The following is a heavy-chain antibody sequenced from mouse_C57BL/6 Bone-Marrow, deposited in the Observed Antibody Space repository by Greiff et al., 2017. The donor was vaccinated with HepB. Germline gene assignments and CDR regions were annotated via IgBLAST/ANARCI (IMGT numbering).Heavy chain of an antibody. CDR3: ARFYAMDY. J-gene: IGHJ4*01. V-gene: IGHV1-54*01. Sequence: VQLQQSGAELVRPGTSVKVSCKASGYAFTNYLIEWVKQRPGQGLEWIGVINPGSGGTNYNEKFKGKATLTADKSSSTAYRQLSSLTSEDSAVYFCARFYAMDYWGQGTSVTFSS. CDR2: INPGSGGT. CDR1: GYAFTNYL.